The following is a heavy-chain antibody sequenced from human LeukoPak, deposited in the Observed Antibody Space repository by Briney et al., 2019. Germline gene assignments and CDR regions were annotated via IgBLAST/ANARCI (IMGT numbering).Heavy chain of an antibody. Sequence: PGGTLRLSCAGSGFTFSSYGMNWVRQAPGKGLEWVSSISGTGGNTYYADSVKGRFTISRDNSKNTLYLQMNSLRAEDTAVYYCAKVKYSSGYEDDAFDIWGQGTMVTVSS. CDR3: AKVKYSSGYEDDAFDI. V-gene: IGHV3-23*01. CDR2: ISGTGGNT. CDR1: GFTFSSYG. J-gene: IGHJ3*02. D-gene: IGHD3-22*01.